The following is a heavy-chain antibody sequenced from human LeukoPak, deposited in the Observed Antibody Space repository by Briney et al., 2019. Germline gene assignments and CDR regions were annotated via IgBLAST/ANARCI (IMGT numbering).Heavy chain of an antibody. V-gene: IGHV4-59*01. CDR3: ARVGGTNHYYYGMDV. J-gene: IGHJ6*02. CDR1: GGSISNYY. D-gene: IGHD1-26*01. CDR2: IYYRGST. Sequence: SETLSLTCTVSGGSISNYYWSWLRQSPGKGLEWIGYIYYRGSTNYNPSLKSRVTISVDTSKNQFSLKLSSVTAADTAVYYCARVGGTNHYYYGMDVWGQGTTVTVSS.